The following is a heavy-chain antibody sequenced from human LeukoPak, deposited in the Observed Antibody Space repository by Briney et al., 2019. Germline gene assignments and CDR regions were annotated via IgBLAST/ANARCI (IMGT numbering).Heavy chain of an antibody. V-gene: IGHV1-2*06. D-gene: IGHD2-21*02. J-gene: IGHJ4*02. CDR2: INPNSGGT. Sequence: ASVKVSCKASGGTFSSYAISWVRQAPGQGLEWMGRINPNSGGTNYAQEFQGRVTMTRDTSISTAYMELSRLRSDDTAVYYCARDSSGDYYFDYWGQGTLVTVSS. CDR1: GGTFSSYA. CDR3: ARDSSGDYYFDY.